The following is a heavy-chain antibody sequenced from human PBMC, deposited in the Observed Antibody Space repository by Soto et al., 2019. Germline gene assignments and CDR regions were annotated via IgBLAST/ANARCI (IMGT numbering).Heavy chain of an antibody. CDR1: GFTFSSYG. Sequence: QVQLVESGGGVVQPGRSLRLSCAASGFTFSSYGMHWVRQAPGKGLEWVAVIWYDGSNKYYADSVKGRFTISRDNSKNTLYLQMNSLSAEDTAVYYCARGRTSYNCSGGSCYRAYFDYWGQGTLVTVSS. CDR3: ARGRTSYNCSGGSCYRAYFDY. CDR2: IWYDGSNK. D-gene: IGHD2-15*01. J-gene: IGHJ4*02. V-gene: IGHV3-33*01.